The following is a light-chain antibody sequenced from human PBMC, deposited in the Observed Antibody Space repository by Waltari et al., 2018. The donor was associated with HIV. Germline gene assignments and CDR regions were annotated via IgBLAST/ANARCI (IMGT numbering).Light chain of an antibody. CDR2: RDT. Sequence: SYELTQPPSVSVSPGQTAGITCSGDVLSRQYTYWYRQKPGQAPVMVIYRDTKRPSGIPGRFSGSKSGTTVTLTIGGVQAEDEADYYCQSADNSGPHVVFGGGTTLTVL. CDR1: VLSRQY. V-gene: IGLV3-25*03. J-gene: IGLJ2*01. CDR3: QSADNSGPHVV.